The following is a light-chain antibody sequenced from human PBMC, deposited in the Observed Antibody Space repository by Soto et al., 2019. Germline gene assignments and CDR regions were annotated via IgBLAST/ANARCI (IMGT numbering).Light chain of an antibody. Sequence: QSVLTQPPSASGSPGQSVTISCTGTGSDVGNYYYVSWYQQHPGKAPKLVIYEVNKRPSGVPDRFSGSKSGNTASLTVSGLQAEDEADCYCASYAGSKGVLFGGGTKVTVL. CDR3: ASYAGSKGVL. J-gene: IGLJ3*02. CDR1: GSDVGNYYY. V-gene: IGLV2-8*01. CDR2: EVN.